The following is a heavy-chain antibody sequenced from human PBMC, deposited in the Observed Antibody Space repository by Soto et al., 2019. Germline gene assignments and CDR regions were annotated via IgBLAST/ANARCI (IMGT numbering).Heavy chain of an antibody. Sequence: XXTLCLPFTVSGGSISSYYWRWILQPPGKGLEWIGYIYYSGRTNYNPSLKSRVTISVDTSKNQFSLKLSSVTAAHTAVYYCARTLGVATIRLIAFDIWGQGTMVTVSS. CDR1: GGSISSYY. V-gene: IGHV4-59*08. D-gene: IGHD5-12*01. CDR2: IYYSGRT. CDR3: ARTLGVATIRLIAFDI. J-gene: IGHJ3*02.